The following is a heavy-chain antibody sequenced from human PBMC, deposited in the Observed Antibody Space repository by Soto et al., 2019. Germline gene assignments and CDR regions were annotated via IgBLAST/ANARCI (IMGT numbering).Heavy chain of an antibody. CDR1: GCSISSSSYY. V-gene: IGHV4-39*01. CDR3: ARPLEWISGSYYYSGMDV. CDR2: IYYSGST. D-gene: IGHD3-3*01. Sequence: SETLSLTSAVSGCSISSSSYYWGWIRQPPGKGLEWIGSIYYSGSTYYNPSLKSRVTISVDTSKNQFSLKLSSVTAADTAVYYCARPLEWISGSYYYSGMDVWGQGTTVTVSS. J-gene: IGHJ6*02.